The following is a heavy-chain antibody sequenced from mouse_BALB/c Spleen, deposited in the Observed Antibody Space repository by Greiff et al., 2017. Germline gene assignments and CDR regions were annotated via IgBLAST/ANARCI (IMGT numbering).Heavy chain of an antibody. Sequence: VKLMESGPGLVAPSQSLSITCTVSGFSLTSYDISWIRQPPGKGLEWLGVIWTGGGTNYNSAFMSRLSISKDNSKSQVFLKMNSLQTDDTAIYYCVRDRGPYYRYDGYAMDYWGQGTSVTVSS. D-gene: IGHD2-14*01. CDR2: IWTGGGT. J-gene: IGHJ4*01. CDR3: VRDRGPYYRYDGYAMDY. V-gene: IGHV2-9-2*01. CDR1: GFSLTSYD.